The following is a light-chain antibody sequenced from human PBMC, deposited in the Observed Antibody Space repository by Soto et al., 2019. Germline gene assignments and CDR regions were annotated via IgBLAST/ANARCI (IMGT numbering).Light chain of an antibody. CDR3: QLLNDSPPVT. CDR2: AAY. CDR1: QAIDNY. Sequence: DIQLTQSPSFLSASVGDTVTITCRASQAIDNYLAWYQHAPGKAPRLLIYAAYTLQSGVPKRFSGSGSGTEFSLTISSLQPEDFASYYCQLLNDSPPVTFGPGTRLEVK. J-gene: IGKJ5*01. V-gene: IGKV1-9*01.